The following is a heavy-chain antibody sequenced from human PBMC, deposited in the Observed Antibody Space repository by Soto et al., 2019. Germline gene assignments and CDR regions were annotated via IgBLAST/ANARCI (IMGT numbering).Heavy chain of an antibody. CDR3: ARARPHDSSGYYYALAYFDY. D-gene: IGHD3-22*01. Sequence: SDTLSLTCTVSGGSISSGDYYWSWIRQPPGKGLEWIGYIYYSGSTYYNPSLKSRVTISVDTSKNQFSLKLSSVTAADTAVYYCARARPHDSSGYYYALAYFDYWGQGTQVTVSS. CDR1: GGSISSGDYY. V-gene: IGHV4-30-4*02. J-gene: IGHJ4*02. CDR2: IYYSGST.